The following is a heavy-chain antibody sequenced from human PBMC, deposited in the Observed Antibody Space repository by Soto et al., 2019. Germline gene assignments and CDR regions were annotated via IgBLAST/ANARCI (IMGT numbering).Heavy chain of an antibody. D-gene: IGHD3-10*01. CDR1: GYTFTSYG. J-gene: IGHJ6*02. V-gene: IGHV1-18*01. CDR3: ATVRGVIDYYYGMDV. Sequence: ASVKVSCKASGYTFTSYGISWVRQAPGQGLEWMGWISAYNGNTNYAQKLQGRVTMTTDTSTSTAYMELRSLRSDDTVVYHCATVRGVIDYYYGMDVWGQGTTVTVSS. CDR2: ISAYNGNT.